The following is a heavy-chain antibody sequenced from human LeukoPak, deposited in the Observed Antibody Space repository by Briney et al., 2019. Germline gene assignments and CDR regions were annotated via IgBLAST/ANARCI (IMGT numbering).Heavy chain of an antibody. V-gene: IGHV4-59*01. CDR1: GGSISSNY. CDR3: ARSIGSYGIDPFDY. Sequence: SETLSLTCTVSGGSISSNYWSWIRQAPGKGLEWIGYIYYSGSTNYNPSLKSRVTISVDTSKNQFSLKLSSVTAADTAVYYCARSIGSYGIDPFDYWGQGTLVTVSS. CDR2: IYYSGST. D-gene: IGHD5-18*01. J-gene: IGHJ4*02.